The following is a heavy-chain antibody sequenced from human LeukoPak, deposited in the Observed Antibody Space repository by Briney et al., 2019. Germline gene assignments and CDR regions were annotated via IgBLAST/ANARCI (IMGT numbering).Heavy chain of an antibody. CDR2: INTGNGNT. Sequence: ASVKVSCKASGYTVTSYAMHWVRQAPGQRLECMGWINTGNGNTKYSQKFQGRVTITRDTSASTAYMDLSSLRSEDTAVYYCARNTGTANPLPYYFDYWGQGTLVTVSS. CDR1: GYTVTSYA. CDR3: ARNTGTANPLPYYFDY. J-gene: IGHJ4*02. D-gene: IGHD2-21*02. V-gene: IGHV1-3*04.